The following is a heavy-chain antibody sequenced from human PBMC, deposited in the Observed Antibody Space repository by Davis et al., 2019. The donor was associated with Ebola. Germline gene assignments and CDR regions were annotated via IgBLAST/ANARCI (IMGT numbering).Heavy chain of an antibody. CDR1: GFTFSSYG. CDR3: AKGRTSIAVAGIDN. CDR2: ISYDGSNK. D-gene: IGHD6-19*01. Sequence: GESLKISCAASGFTFSSYGMHWVRQAPGKGLEWVAVISYDGSNKYYADSVKGRFTISRDNSKITLYLQMNSLRAEDTAVYYCAKGRTSIAVAGIDNWGQGTLVTVSS. J-gene: IGHJ4*02. V-gene: IGHV3-30*18.